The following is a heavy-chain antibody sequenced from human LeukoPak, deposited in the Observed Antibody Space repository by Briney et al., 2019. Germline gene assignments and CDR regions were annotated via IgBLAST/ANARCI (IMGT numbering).Heavy chain of an antibody. CDR1: GASISSHY. CDR2: ISYSGST. J-gene: IGHJ4*02. D-gene: IGHD6-6*01. Sequence: SETLSLTCTVSGASISSHYWSWIRQPPGKGLEWIAYISYSGSTNYNPSLKSRVTISVDTSKNQFSLKTISVTAADTAVYYCARAGGDISSSQDLDYWGQGTLVTVSS. V-gene: IGHV4-59*11. CDR3: ARAGGDISSSQDLDY.